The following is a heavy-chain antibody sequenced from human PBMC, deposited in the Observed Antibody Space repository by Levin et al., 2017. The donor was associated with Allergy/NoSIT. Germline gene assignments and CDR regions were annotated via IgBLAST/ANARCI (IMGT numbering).Heavy chain of an antibody. CDR1: GITFSNAW. CDR3: TTYISSWYYFDN. J-gene: IGHJ4*02. D-gene: IGHD6-13*01. CDR2: IKSKTDGGTA. V-gene: IGHV3-15*01. Sequence: GGSLRLSCTASGITFSNAWMSWARQAPGKGLEWVGRIKSKTDGGTADYASPVKGRFTISRDDAKNTLYLQMNSLKTEDTAVYYCTTYISSWYYFDNWGQGTLVTVSS.